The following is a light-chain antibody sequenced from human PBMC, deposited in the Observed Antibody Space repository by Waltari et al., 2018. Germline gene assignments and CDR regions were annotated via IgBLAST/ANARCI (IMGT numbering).Light chain of an antibody. V-gene: IGLV2-14*03. CDR3: SSQTLDGLIL. CDR1: GSAAGASEH. CDR2: DVT. Sequence: QSALTQPAPVSGSPGQSITISCSGIGSAAGASEHVSWHQHHPDKAPQLIIFDVTNRPAGVSDRFSASKSANTASLTISRLQPEDEADYFCSSQTLDGLILFGGGTRLTVL. J-gene: IGLJ3*02.